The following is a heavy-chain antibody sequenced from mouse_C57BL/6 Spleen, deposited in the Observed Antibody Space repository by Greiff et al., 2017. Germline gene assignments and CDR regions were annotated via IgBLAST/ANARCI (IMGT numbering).Heavy chain of an antibody. CDR2: FYPGSGSI. CDR1: GYTFTEYT. D-gene: IGHD3-2*02. J-gene: IGHJ4*01. CDR3: ARNEEGRQLRLRAMDY. V-gene: IGHV1-62-2*01. Sequence: QVQLQQSGAELVKPGASVKLSCKASGYTFTEYTIHWVKQRSGQGLEWIGWFYPGSGSIKYNENFKDKATLTADKSSSTVYMELSRLTSEDSAVYFCARNEEGRQLRLRAMDYWGQGTSVTVSS.